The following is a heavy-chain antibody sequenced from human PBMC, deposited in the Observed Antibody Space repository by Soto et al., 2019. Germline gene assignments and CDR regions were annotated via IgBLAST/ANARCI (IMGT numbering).Heavy chain of an antibody. CDR3: ARGALTTVTTFNYYYYYYMDV. CDR1: GGSFSGYY. V-gene: IGHV4-34*01. CDR2: INHSGST. J-gene: IGHJ6*03. D-gene: IGHD4-17*01. Sequence: SETLSLTCAVYGGSFSGYYWSWIRQPPGKGLEWIGEINHSGSTNYNPSLKSRVTISVDTSKNQFSLKLSSVTAADTAVYYCARGALTTVTTFNYYYYYYMDVWGKGTTVTVSS.